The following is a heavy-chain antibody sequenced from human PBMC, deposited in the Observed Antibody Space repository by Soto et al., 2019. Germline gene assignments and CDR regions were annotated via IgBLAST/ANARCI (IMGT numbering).Heavy chain of an antibody. CDR1: GGSTSSGGYS. V-gene: IGHV4-30-2*01. D-gene: IGHD6-19*01. CDR3: ARGGLLPDY. Sequence: QLQLQESGSGLVKPSQTLSLTCAVSGGSTSSGGYSWSWLRQPPGKGLEWIGYIFHSGSTYYNPSLKSRVNISVDTSKNQFSLRLSSVTAADTAVYYCARGGLLPDYWGQGTLVTVSS. CDR2: IFHSGST. J-gene: IGHJ4*02.